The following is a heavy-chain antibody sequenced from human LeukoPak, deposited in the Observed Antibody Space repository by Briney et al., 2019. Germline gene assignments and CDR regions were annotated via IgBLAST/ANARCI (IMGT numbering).Heavy chain of an antibody. CDR1: GYTFTNYG. J-gene: IGHJ4*02. V-gene: IGHV1-18*04. D-gene: IGHD3-9*01. Sequence: ASAKVSCKASGYTFTNYGISWVRQAPGQGLEWMGWISAYNGNTNYAQKLQGRVTMTTDTSTSTAYMEVRSLRSDDTAVYYCARETGSYKGNYFDYWGQGTLVTVSS. CDR3: ARETGSYKGNYFDY. CDR2: ISAYNGNT.